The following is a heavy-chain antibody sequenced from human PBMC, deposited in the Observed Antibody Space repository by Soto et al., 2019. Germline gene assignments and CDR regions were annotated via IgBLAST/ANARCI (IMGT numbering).Heavy chain of an antibody. Sequence: GGSLRLSCAASGFTFSSCNMNWVRQAPGKGLEWVAYISLSVSLTYHADSLKGRFTISRDNAKSTVYLQMNSLGAEDTATYHCTLHKFDSSGYVSDYWGQGTLVTVSS. J-gene: IGHJ4*02. D-gene: IGHD3-22*01. CDR3: TLHKFDSSGYVSDY. V-gene: IGHV3-48*03. CDR1: GFTFSSCN. CDR2: ISLSVSLT.